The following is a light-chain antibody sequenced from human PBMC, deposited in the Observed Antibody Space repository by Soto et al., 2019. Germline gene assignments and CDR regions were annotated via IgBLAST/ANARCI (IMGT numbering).Light chain of an antibody. CDR3: MHGTHWPWT. J-gene: IGKJ1*01. CDR1: QSLIHSDGDTY. Sequence: DVVMTQSPLSLPVTLGQPASISCRSSQSLIHSDGDTYLNWFQQRPGQSPRRLIYKVSDRDSGVPDRFSGSGSGTDFTLKISRVEAEDVGFYYCMHGTHWPWTFGQGTEVEIK. CDR2: KVS. V-gene: IGKV2-30*02.